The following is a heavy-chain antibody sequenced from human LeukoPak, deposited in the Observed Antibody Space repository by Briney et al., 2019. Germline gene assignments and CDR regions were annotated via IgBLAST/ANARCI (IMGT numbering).Heavy chain of an antibody. D-gene: IGHD3-9*01. V-gene: IGHV1-69*08. CDR1: GGTFSSFT. CDR2: IIPIFSTT. Sequence: SVKVSCKASGGTFSSFTFNWVRQAPGQGLEWMGMIIPIFSTTDYAQNFQGRVTITADKTTSTAYMELSSLRSEDTAVYYCAGSDINIAGGTFDYWGQGTLVTVSS. CDR3: AGSDINIAGGTFDY. J-gene: IGHJ4*02.